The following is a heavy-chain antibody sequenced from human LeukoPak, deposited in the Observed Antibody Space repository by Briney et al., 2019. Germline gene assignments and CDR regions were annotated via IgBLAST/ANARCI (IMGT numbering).Heavy chain of an antibody. V-gene: IGHV1-69*13. CDR3: ARDHHPRRVTMIADYYYYGMDV. CDR2: IIPIFGTA. CDR1: GGTFSSYA. Sequence: GASVKVSCKASGGTFSSYAISWVRQAPGQGLEWMGGIIPIFGTANYAQKFQGRVTITADESTSTAYMELSSLRSEDTAVYYCARDHHPRRVTMIADYYYYGMDVWGQGTTVTVSS. J-gene: IGHJ6*02. D-gene: IGHD3-22*01.